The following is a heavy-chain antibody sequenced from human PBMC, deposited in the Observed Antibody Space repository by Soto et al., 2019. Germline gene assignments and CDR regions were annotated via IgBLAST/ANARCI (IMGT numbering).Heavy chain of an antibody. Sequence: QVQLVESGGGVVQPGRSLRLSCAASGFTFSSYGMHWVRQAPGKGLEWVAVISYDGSNKYYADSVKGRFTISRDNSKNTLYLQMNSLRAEDTAVYYCASTLNWYFDLWGRCTLVTVSS. CDR3: ASTLNWYFDL. CDR2: ISYDGSNK. J-gene: IGHJ2*01. CDR1: GFTFSSYG. D-gene: IGHD3-16*01. V-gene: IGHV3-30*03.